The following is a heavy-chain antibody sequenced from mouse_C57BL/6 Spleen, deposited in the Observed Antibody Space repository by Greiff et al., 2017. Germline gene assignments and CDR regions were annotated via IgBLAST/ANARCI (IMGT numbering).Heavy chain of an antibody. D-gene: IGHD2-3*01. CDR2: IDPETGGT. CDR3: TRGGDGYPFAY. CDR1: GYTFTDYE. V-gene: IGHV1-15*01. J-gene: IGHJ3*01. Sequence: QQSGAELVRPGASVTLSCKASGYTFTDYEMHWVKQTPVHGLEWIGAIDPETGGTAYNQKFKGKAILTADKSSSTAYMELRSLTSEDSAVYYCTRGGDGYPFAYWGQGTLVTVSA.